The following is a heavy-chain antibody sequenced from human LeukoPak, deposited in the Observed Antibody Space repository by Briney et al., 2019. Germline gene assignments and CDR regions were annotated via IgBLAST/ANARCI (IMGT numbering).Heavy chain of an antibody. V-gene: IGHV1-8*01. CDR1: GYTFTSYD. J-gene: IGHJ1*01. D-gene: IGHD6-13*01. CDR3: ARNGQQVRYFQH. CDR2: MNPNSGNT. Sequence: ASVKVSCKASGYTFTSYDINWVRQATGQGLEWVGWMNPNSGNTGYAQKFQGRVTMTRNTSISTAYMELNNLRSEDTAVYYCARNGQQVRYFQHWGQGTLVTVSS.